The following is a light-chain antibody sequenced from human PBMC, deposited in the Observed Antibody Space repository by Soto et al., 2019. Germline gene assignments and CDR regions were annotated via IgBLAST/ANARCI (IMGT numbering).Light chain of an antibody. V-gene: IGKV3-15*01. Sequence: EIMMTQSPATLSVSPGERATLSCRASQSVRSNLAWYQQKPGQAPRLLIYDASTRATGIPARFSGSGSGTEFTLTISILQSEDSAVYYCQQYNNWPLTFGGGTKAEIK. CDR2: DAS. CDR3: QQYNNWPLT. CDR1: QSVRSN. J-gene: IGKJ4*01.